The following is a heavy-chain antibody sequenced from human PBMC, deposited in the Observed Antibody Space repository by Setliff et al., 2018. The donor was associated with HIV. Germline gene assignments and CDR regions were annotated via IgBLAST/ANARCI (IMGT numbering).Heavy chain of an antibody. CDR2: IFYSGIT. CDR1: SGSITSRTYY. V-gene: IGHV4-39*01. CDR3: ARSKTFYDFWGGYYTHGAFKI. D-gene: IGHD3-3*01. Sequence: SETLSLTCTVSSGSITSRTYYWGWIRQPPGKGLEWIGSIFYSGITYYNPSLKSRVSISVDTSKNQFSLNLTSVTAADTAVYYCARSKTFYDFWGGYYTHGAFKIWGLGTMVTVAS. J-gene: IGHJ3*02.